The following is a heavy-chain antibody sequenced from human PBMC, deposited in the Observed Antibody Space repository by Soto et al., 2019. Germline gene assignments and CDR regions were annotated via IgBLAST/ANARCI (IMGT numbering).Heavy chain of an antibody. V-gene: IGHV3-23*01. J-gene: IGHJ6*02. CDR3: ARVWERTVTTRNYFYGMDV. CDR2: ISGSGDST. CDR1: GFTFYSYA. D-gene: IGHD4-17*01. Sequence: GGSLRLSCAASGFTFYSYAMTWVRQAPGKGLEWVSTISGSGDSTYLADSVKGRFTVSRDNSKNTLYLQMNSLRAEDTAVYPCARVWERTVTTRNYFYGMDVWGQGTTVTVSS.